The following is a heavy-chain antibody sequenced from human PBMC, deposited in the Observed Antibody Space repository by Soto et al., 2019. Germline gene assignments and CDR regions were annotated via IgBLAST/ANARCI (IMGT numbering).Heavy chain of an antibody. CDR1: GYTLTGYY. Sequence: ASVKGSCKASGYTLTGYYMHWVRQAPGQGLEWMGWINPNSGGTNYAQKFQGWVTMTRDTSISTAYMELSRLRSDDTAVYYCARDRGYYYPPDAFDIWGQGTMVTVSS. J-gene: IGHJ3*02. CDR3: ARDRGYYYPPDAFDI. CDR2: INPNSGGT. D-gene: IGHD3-22*01. V-gene: IGHV1-2*04.